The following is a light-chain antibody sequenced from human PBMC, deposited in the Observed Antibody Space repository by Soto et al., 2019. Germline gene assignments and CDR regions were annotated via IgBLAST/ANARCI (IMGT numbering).Light chain of an antibody. J-gene: IGKJ4*01. CDR2: DTS. CDR3: HRYNSVPLT. CDR1: QSLTNSF. V-gene: IGKV3-20*01. Sequence: EIELTQSPGTLSSSPGERATLTCRARQSLTNSFIAWYQQKPGQAPRLLIYDTSSRATGIPDRFSGSGSGTDFTLTISRPEPEDVATYFCHRYNSVPLTFGGGTKVDIK.